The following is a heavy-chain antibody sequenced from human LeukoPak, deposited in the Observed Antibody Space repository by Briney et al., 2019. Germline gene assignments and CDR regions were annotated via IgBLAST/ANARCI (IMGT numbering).Heavy chain of an antibody. V-gene: IGHV4-61*01. CDR1: GGSVSSGSYY. CDR3: ARVAAWSGYYQLDY. J-gene: IGHJ4*02. CDR2: IYYSGST. D-gene: IGHD3-3*01. Sequence: SETLSLTCTVSGGSVSSGSYYWSWIRQPPGKGLEWIGYIYYSGSTNYNPSLKSRVTISVDRSKNQFSLKLSSVTAADTAVYYCARVAAWSGYYQLDYWGQGTLVTVSS.